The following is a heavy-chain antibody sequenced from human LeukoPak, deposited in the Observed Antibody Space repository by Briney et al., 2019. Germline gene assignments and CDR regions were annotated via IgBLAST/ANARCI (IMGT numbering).Heavy chain of an antibody. J-gene: IGHJ2*01. Sequence: PSETLSLTCAVYGGSFSGYYWSWIRQPPGKGLEWIGEINHSGSTNYNPSLKSRISMSIDTSKKQFSLKVTSVTATDTAVYYCARHITNSGSAFDLWGRGTLVTVSS. CDR1: GGSFSGYY. V-gene: IGHV4-34*10. CDR3: ARHITNSGSAFDL. CDR2: INHSGST. D-gene: IGHD3-10*01.